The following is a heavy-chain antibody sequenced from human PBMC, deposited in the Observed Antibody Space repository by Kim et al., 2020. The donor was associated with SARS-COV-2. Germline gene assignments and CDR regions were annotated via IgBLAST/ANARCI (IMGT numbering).Heavy chain of an antibody. CDR3: VRAVAGYYFDY. V-gene: IGHV3-66*01. D-gene: IGHD6-19*01. J-gene: IGHJ4*02. CDR1: ELTVSSNY. Sequence: GGSLRLSCAASELTVSSNYMSWVRQAPGKGLEWVPVIYSGGTTYYAGSVKGRFTISRDNSKDTLYLQMNSLRAEDTAVYYCVRAVAGYYFDYWGQGTPVTVSS. CDR2: IYSGGTT.